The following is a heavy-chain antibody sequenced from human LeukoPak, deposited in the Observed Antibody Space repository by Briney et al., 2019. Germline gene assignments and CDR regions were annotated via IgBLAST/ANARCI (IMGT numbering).Heavy chain of an antibody. D-gene: IGHD3-22*01. Sequence: GGSLRLSCAASGFPFETYSMNWVRQAPGKGLEWVSGISWNSGSIGYADSVKGRFTISRDNAKNSLYLQMNSLRAEDTALYYCAKDSYYDSSGPSDYWGQGTLVTVSS. CDR2: ISWNSGSI. CDR1: GFPFETYS. CDR3: AKDSYYDSSGPSDY. V-gene: IGHV3-9*01. J-gene: IGHJ4*02.